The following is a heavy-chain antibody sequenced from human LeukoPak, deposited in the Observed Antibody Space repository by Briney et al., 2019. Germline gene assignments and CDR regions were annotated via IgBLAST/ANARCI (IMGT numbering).Heavy chain of an antibody. Sequence: VASVKVSCKASGYTFTSYGISWVRQAPGQGLEWMGWISAYNGNTNYAQKLQGRVTMTTDTSTSTAYMELRSLRSDDTAVYYCASPAGYSSSWYLAYWGQGTLVTVSS. CDR3: ASPAGYSSSWYLAY. CDR2: ISAYNGNT. J-gene: IGHJ4*02. D-gene: IGHD6-13*01. CDR1: GYTFTSYG. V-gene: IGHV1-18*01.